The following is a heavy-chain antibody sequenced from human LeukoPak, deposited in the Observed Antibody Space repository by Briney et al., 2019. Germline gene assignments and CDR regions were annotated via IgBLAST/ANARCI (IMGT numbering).Heavy chain of an antibody. CDR1: GGTFSSYA. D-gene: IGHD3-10*01. Sequence: SVKVSCKASGGTFSSYAIGWVRQAPGQGLEWMGGIIPIFGTANYAQKFQGRVTITTDESTSTAYMELSSLRSEDTAVYYCARYGSGRSSPSNWFDPWGQGTLVTVSS. V-gene: IGHV1-69*05. CDR2: IIPIFGTA. J-gene: IGHJ5*02. CDR3: ARYGSGRSSPSNWFDP.